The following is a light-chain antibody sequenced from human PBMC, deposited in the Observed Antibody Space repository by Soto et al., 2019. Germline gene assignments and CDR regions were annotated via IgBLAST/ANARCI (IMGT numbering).Light chain of an antibody. CDR1: QSVSSSY. V-gene: IGKV3-20*01. CDR3: QQYGSSPRT. Sequence: EIVLTQSPGTLSLSPGERATLSCRASQSVSSSYLAWYQQKPGQAPRRLIYGASSSATGIPDRFSGSGSGTDFTLTISRLEPEDFAAYYCQQYGSSPRTFGQGTKVEIK. J-gene: IGKJ1*01. CDR2: GAS.